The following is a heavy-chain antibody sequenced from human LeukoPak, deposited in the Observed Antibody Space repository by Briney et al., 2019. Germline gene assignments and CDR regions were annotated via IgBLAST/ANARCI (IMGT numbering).Heavy chain of an antibody. D-gene: IGHD2-2*01. J-gene: IGHJ4*02. Sequence: GGSLRLSCAVSGLNFNNAWLSWVRQAPGKGLEWVGRIRSKGSGGTIDYAAPVKDRFIISRDDSKNTLYLQMNSLKTEDTAVYHCTHVGVVEDRSTSWGQGTLVTVSS. V-gene: IGHV3-15*01. CDR2: IRSKGSGGTI. CDR1: GLNFNNAW. CDR3: THVGVVEDRSTS.